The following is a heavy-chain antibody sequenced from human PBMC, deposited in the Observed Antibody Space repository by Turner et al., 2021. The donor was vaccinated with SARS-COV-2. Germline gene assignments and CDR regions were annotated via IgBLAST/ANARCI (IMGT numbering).Heavy chain of an antibody. CDR1: GGSFSSYA. Sequence: QVQLGQSGAEVKKPGSSVKVSCKASGGSFSSYALSWVRQGHGQGLEWMGGIIPIFGKAKYAQKCQGRATITADESTSTAYMELSSLRSEDTAVYYCARDSAEGPLDYWGQGTLVTVSS. J-gene: IGHJ4*02. CDR3: ARDSAEGPLDY. D-gene: IGHD3-10*01. CDR2: IIPIFGKA. V-gene: IGHV1-69*01.